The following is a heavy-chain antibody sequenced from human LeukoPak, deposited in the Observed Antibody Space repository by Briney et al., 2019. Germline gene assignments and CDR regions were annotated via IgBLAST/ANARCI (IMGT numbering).Heavy chain of an antibody. CDR2: IYWDDDK. J-gene: IGHJ3*02. CDR1: GFSLSTSGVG. Sequence: SGPTLVNPTQTLTLTCTFSGFSLSTSGVGVGWIRQPPGKALEWLALIYWDDDKRYSPSLKSRLTITKDTSKNQVVLTMTNVDPVDTATYYCAHRELLRGFLGAFDIWGQGTMVTVFS. D-gene: IGHD3-10*01. CDR3: AHRELLRGFLGAFDI. V-gene: IGHV2-5*02.